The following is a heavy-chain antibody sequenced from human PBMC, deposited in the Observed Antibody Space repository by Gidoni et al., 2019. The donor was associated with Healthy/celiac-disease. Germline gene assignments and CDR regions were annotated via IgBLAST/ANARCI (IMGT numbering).Heavy chain of an antibody. CDR1: GGSFSGYY. CDR2: INHSGST. Sequence: QVQLQQWGAGLLKPSETLSLTCAVYGGSFSGYYWSWIRQPPGKGLEWIGEINHSGSTNYNPSLKSRVTISVDTSKNQFSLKLSSVTAADTAVYYCARQSYCSGGSCYPDDYWGQGTLVTVSS. J-gene: IGHJ4*02. CDR3: ARQSYCSGGSCYPDDY. V-gene: IGHV4-34*01. D-gene: IGHD2-15*01.